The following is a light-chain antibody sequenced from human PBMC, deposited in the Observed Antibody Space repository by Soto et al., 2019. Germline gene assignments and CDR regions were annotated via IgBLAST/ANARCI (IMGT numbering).Light chain of an antibody. V-gene: IGKV3-15*01. CDR1: QSVSSS. CDR3: QQYNDWPPRIT. CDR2: GAS. Sequence: EIVMTQSPATLSVSPGERATLSCRASQSVSSSLAWYQLKPGQVPRLLNYGASTRATGIPARFSVSGSGTEFTLNISGLQSEDFAVYYCQQYNDWPPRITFGPGTKVDIK. J-gene: IGKJ3*01.